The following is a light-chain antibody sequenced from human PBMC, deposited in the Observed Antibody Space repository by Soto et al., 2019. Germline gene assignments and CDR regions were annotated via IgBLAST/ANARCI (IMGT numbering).Light chain of an antibody. V-gene: IGKV1-39*01. J-gene: IGKJ5*01. CDR2: AAS. Sequence: DIRMTQSPSSLSASVGARVTIVCRASQTISNYLHWYQQRQGKAPKILSYAASSLQSGVPSRFSGSGSGTVFTLTISSLQPEDVATYYCQNYNSAPITFGQGTRLEIK. CDR3: QNYNSAPIT. CDR1: QTISNY.